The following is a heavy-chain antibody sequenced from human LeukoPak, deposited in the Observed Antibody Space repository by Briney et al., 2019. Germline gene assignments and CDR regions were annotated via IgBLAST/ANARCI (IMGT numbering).Heavy chain of an antibody. CDR3: ANALSGDSSGYWKNDAFDI. CDR2: ISGSGGST. CDR1: GFTFRSYA. Sequence: GGSLRLSCAGSGFTFRSYAMSWVRQAPGKGLEWVSAISGSGGSTYYADSVKGRFTISRDNSKNTLYLQMNSLRAEDTAVYYCANALSGDSSGYWKNDAFDIWGQGTMVTVSS. J-gene: IGHJ3*02. D-gene: IGHD3-22*01. V-gene: IGHV3-23*01.